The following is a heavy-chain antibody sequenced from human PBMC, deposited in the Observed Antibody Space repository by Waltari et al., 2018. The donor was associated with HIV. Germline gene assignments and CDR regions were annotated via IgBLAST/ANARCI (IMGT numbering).Heavy chain of an antibody. V-gene: IGHV4-30-4*08. CDR2: IFYTAGS. CDR1: GGSVRTGAYY. CDR3: VRGGRVAAPYYGMDV. J-gene: IGHJ6*02. Sequence: VQLQESGPGLVKPSQTLSLACPVSGGSVRTGAYYWTWIRKSPGKGLEWLGHIFYTAGSYYNPSLGNRVSASLDKANNQISLTLRSVTAADTAIYYCVRGGRVAAPYYGMDVWGPGTTVIVAS. D-gene: IGHD6-13*01.